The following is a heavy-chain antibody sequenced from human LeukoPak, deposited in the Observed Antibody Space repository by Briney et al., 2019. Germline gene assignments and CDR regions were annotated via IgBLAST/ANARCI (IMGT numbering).Heavy chain of an antibody. CDR1: GFTFSDYY. CDR3: AKASSYSSGWYDY. CDR2: ISSSGSTI. J-gene: IGHJ4*02. V-gene: IGHV3-11*01. Sequence: GGSLRLSCAASGFTFSDYYMSWIRQAPGKGLEWVSYISSSGSTIYYADSVKGRFTISRDNSKNTLYLQLNSLRADDTAIYYCAKASSYSSGWYDYWGQGTLVTVPS. D-gene: IGHD6-19*01.